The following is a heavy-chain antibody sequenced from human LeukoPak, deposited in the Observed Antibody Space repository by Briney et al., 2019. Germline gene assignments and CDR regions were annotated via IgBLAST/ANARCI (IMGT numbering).Heavy chain of an antibody. CDR2: INPNSGGT. V-gene: IGHV1-2*02. D-gene: IGHD5-24*01. Sequence: ASVKVSCKSSGYTFTSYDINRVRPPTGQGLGWMGWINPNSGGTNYAQKFQGRVTMTRDTSISTAYMELSRLRSDDTAVYYCARSMDGYNYGGYMDVWGKGTTVTVSS. J-gene: IGHJ6*03. CDR1: GYTFTSYD. CDR3: ARSMDGYNYGGYMDV.